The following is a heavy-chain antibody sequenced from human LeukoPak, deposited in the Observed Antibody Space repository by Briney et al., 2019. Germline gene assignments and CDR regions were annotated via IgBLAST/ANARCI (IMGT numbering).Heavy chain of an antibody. CDR2: IHTSGST. Sequence: PSETLSLTCTVSGGSISSYYWSWIRQPAGKGLEWIGRIHTSGSTNYNPSLKGRVTVSVDTSKNQFSLKLSSVTAADTAVYYCARDVQQLFGLLDPWGQGTLVTVSS. D-gene: IGHD6-13*01. CDR3: ARDVQQLFGLLDP. V-gene: IGHV4-4*07. J-gene: IGHJ5*02. CDR1: GGSISSYY.